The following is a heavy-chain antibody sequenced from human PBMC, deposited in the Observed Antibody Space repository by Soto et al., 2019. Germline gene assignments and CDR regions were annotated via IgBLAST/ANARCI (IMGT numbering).Heavy chain of an antibody. Sequence: ASVKVSCKASGYSFTGYNMHWVRQAPGQGLEWMGWINPNSGGANYAQKFQDRVAMTRDTSITTAYMELSRLTSDDTAVYYCAREGSSSSEYFQHWGQGTRVTVS. V-gene: IGHV1-2*02. J-gene: IGHJ1*01. D-gene: IGHD6-6*01. CDR2: INPNSGGA. CDR3: AREGSSSSEYFQH. CDR1: GYSFTGYN.